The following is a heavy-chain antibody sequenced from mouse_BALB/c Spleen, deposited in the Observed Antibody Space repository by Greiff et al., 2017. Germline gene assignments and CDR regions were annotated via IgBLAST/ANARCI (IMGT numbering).Heavy chain of an antibody. CDR1: GYTFTSYV. V-gene: IGHV1-14*01. Sequence: EVQLQQSGPELVKPGASVKMSCKASGYTFTSYVMHWVKQKPGQGLEWIGYINPYNDGTKYNEKFKGKATLTSDKSSSTAYMELSSLTSEDSAVYYWAREEITTVGNYFDYWGQGTTLTVSS. CDR2: INPYNDGT. J-gene: IGHJ2*01. D-gene: IGHD1-1*01. CDR3: AREEITTVGNYFDY.